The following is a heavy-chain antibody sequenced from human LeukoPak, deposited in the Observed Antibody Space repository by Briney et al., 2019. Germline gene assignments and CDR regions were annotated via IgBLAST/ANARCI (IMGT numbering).Heavy chain of an antibody. D-gene: IGHD3-9*01. Sequence: GGSLRLSCAASGFTFGSFGMHWVRQVPGKGLEWVSLIAYDGSNKYYADSVKGRFTISRDNSKNTLYLEMNSLRAEDTAVYYCAKAEHDWLHHYYFEYWGQGTLVTVSS. CDR3: AKAEHDWLHHYYFEY. V-gene: IGHV3-30*18. J-gene: IGHJ4*02. CDR2: IAYDGSNK. CDR1: GFTFGSFG.